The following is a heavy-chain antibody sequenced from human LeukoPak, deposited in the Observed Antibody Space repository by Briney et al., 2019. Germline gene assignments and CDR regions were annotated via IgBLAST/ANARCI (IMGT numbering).Heavy chain of an antibody. CDR3: AKEDDGYY. D-gene: IGHD3-3*01. CDR2: IKEDGSAE. Sequence: GGSLRLSCAASGFTFSKSWMSWVRQTPEKGLEWVANIKEDGSAEYYVDSVKGRFTISRDNAKNSLYLQMNSLRAEDTAVYYCAKEDDGYYWGQGILVTVSS. V-gene: IGHV3-7*04. CDR1: GFTFSKSW. J-gene: IGHJ4*02.